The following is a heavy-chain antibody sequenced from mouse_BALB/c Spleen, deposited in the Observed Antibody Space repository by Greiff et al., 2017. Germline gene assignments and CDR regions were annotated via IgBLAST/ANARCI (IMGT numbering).Heavy chain of an antibody. CDR1: GYTFTSYT. V-gene: IGHV1-4*02. D-gene: IGHD2-4*01. Sequence: QVQLKQSAAELARPGASVKMSCKASGYTFTSYTMHWVKQRPGQGLEWIGYINPSSGYTEYNQKFKDKTTLTADKSSSTAYMQLSSLTSEDSAVYYCARCYDYDWFAYWGQGTLVTVSA. CDR2: INPSSGYT. CDR3: ARCYDYDWFAY. J-gene: IGHJ3*01.